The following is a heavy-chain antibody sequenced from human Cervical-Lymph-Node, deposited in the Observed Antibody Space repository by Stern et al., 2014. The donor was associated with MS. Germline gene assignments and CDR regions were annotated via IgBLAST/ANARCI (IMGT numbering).Heavy chain of an antibody. J-gene: IGHJ4*02. CDR3: ARVDYYESSGFFMY. V-gene: IGHV1-18*01. CDR2: IIPYSSNT. D-gene: IGHD3-22*01. CDR1: GYTFTMYG. Sequence: VQLVQPGPEVKKPGASVRVPCKASGYTFTMYGLSWVRQAPGQGLEWMGWIIPYSSNTNFAEKFQGRVTLTTDTSTDTAYMELRNLKSDDTAVYYCARVDYYESSGFFMYWGQGTLVTVSS.